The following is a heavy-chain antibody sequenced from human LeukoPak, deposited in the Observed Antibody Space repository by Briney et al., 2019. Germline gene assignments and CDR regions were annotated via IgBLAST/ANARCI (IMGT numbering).Heavy chain of an antibody. D-gene: IGHD5-12*01. J-gene: IGHJ4*02. CDR3: ARDGTYTDYDPDFDI. Sequence: SVGSLRLSCAASGFTFSRFWMSWVRQAPGKGLEWVANIKQDGSEKYYVDSVKGRFTISRDNAKNSLYLQMNSLSAEDTAVFYCARDGTYTDYDPDFDIWGQGTLVTVSS. CDR1: GFTFSRFW. CDR2: IKQDGSEK. V-gene: IGHV3-7*04.